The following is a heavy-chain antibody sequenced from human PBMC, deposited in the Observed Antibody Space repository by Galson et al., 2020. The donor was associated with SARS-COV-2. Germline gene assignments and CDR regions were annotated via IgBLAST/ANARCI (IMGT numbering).Heavy chain of an antibody. CDR1: GFSLSTSGMC. D-gene: IGHD3-22*01. CDR2: IDWHDDQ. CDR3: ARIPVITTTLVDYYYYGMDV. V-gene: IGHV2-70*01. J-gene: IGHJ6*02. Sequence: SGPTLVKHTQTLTLTCTFSGFSLSTSGMCVRWIRQPPGKALEWPALIDWHDDQYYSTSLKTRPTISKDTSKNQVGLTMTNRDPVDTATYYCARIPVITTTLVDYYYYGMDVWGQGTTVTGSS.